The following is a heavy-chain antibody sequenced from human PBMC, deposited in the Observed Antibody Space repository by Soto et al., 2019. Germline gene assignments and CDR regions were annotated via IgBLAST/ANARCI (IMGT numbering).Heavy chain of an antibody. CDR2: ISSSSTI. CDR3: ARDPGSSYGPPDY. J-gene: IGHJ4*02. CDR1: GFTFSSYS. D-gene: IGHD5-18*01. Sequence: GGSLRLSCAASGFTFSSYSMNWVRQAPGKGLEWVSYISSSSTIYYADSVKGRFTISRDNSKNSLYLQMNSLRDEDTAVYYCARDPGSSYGPPDYWGQGTLVTVSS. V-gene: IGHV3-48*02.